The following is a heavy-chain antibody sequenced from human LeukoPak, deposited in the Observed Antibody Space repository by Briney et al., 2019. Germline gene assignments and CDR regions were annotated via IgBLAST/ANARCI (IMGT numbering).Heavy chain of an antibody. CDR2: IFYSGGT. CDR3: AREGGLRYFDWLFDYFDY. J-gene: IGHJ4*02. CDR1: GGSINTPNYY. Sequence: SETLSLTCTVSGGSINTPNYYWGWIRQTPGKGLEWIGNIFYSGGTYYSPSLTSRVTISLDTSRNQFSLKLNSVTAADTAVYYCAREGGLRYFDWLFDYFDYWGQGTLVTVSS. D-gene: IGHD3-9*01. V-gene: IGHV4-39*07.